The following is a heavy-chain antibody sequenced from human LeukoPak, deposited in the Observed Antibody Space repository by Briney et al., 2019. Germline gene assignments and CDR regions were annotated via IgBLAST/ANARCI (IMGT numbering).Heavy chain of an antibody. CDR2: ISYDGSDK. Sequence: PGGSLRLSCAASGFTFSSYAMYWVRQAPGKGLEWVAVISYDGSDKYYADSVKGRFTISRDNSKNTLYLQVNSLRPEDTAVYYCASGNYFDDWGQGTLVTVSS. CDR3: ASGNYFDD. CDR1: GFTFSSYA. V-gene: IGHV3-30*01. D-gene: IGHD1-14*01. J-gene: IGHJ4*02.